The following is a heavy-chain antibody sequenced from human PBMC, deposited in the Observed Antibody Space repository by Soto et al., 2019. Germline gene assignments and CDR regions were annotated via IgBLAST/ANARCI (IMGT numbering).Heavy chain of an antibody. Sequence: ASVKGPCKVSGYTLTELSMHWVRQAPGKGLEWMGGFDPEDGETIYAQKFQGRVTMTEDTSTDTAYMELSSLRSEDTAVYYCASDTLIQVRGGSNHQFYDMDVWGER. CDR2: FDPEDGET. CDR3: ASDTLIQVRGGSNHQFYDMDV. CDR1: GYTLTELS. J-gene: IGHJ6*02. V-gene: IGHV1-24*01. D-gene: IGHD3-10*01.